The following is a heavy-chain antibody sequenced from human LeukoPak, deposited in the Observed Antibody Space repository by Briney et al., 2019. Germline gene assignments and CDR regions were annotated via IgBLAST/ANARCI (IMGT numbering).Heavy chain of an antibody. Sequence: GGSLRLSCAASGFTFSSYGMHWVRQAPGKGLEWVAVISYDGSNKYYADSVKGRFTISRDNAKNSLYLQMNSLRAEDTAVYYCARPPTPYGDYFDYWGQGTLVTVSS. V-gene: IGHV3-30*03. D-gene: IGHD2-15*01. J-gene: IGHJ4*02. CDR2: ISYDGSNK. CDR3: ARPPTPYGDYFDY. CDR1: GFTFSSYG.